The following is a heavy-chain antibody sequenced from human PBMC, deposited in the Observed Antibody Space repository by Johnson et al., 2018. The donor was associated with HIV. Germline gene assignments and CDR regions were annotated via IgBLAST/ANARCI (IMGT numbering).Heavy chain of an antibody. J-gene: IGHJ3*02. Sequence: QMQLVESGGGVVQPGRSLRLSCAASGFTFSSYGMHWVRQAPGKGLEWVAVIWYDGSNKYYADSVKGRFTISRDNSKNTLYLQMNSLRAEDTAVYYCAKSDVVVIPEGAFDIWGQGTMVTVSS. CDR2: IWYDGSNK. V-gene: IGHV3-33*06. CDR1: GFTFSSYG. CDR3: AKSDVVVIPEGAFDI. D-gene: IGHD2-21*01.